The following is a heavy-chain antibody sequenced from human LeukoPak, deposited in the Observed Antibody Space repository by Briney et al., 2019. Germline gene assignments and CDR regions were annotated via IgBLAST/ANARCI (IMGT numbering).Heavy chain of an antibody. Sequence: GGFLRLSCGASGITFSSYSMNWVRQAPGKGPEWVSYISSSGSTKYYADSVKGRFTISRDNARNSLYLQMNSLRAEDTAVYFCARGGLSIMGYWGQGTLVTVSS. CDR2: ISSSGSTK. J-gene: IGHJ4*02. CDR1: GITFSSYS. D-gene: IGHD2/OR15-2a*01. V-gene: IGHV3-48*01. CDR3: ARGGLSIMGY.